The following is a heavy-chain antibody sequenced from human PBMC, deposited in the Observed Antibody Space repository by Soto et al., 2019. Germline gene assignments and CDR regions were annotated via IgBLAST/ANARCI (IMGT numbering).Heavy chain of an antibody. J-gene: IGHJ4*02. CDR3: ARHIYTGYDFWSGTGDY. Sequence: PGESLKISCKGSGYSFTSYWIGWVRQMPGKGLEWMGIIYPGDSDTRYSPSFQGQVTISADKSISTAYLQWSSLKASDTAMYYCARHIYTGYDFWSGTGDYWGQGTLVTVSS. CDR2: IYPGDSDT. V-gene: IGHV5-51*01. CDR1: GYSFTSYW. D-gene: IGHD3-3*01.